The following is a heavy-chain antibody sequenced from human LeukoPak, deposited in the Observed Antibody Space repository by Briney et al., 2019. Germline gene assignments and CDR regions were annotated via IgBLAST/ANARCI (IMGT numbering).Heavy chain of an antibody. J-gene: IGHJ1*01. Sequence: SETLSLTCTVSGGSTSRYYWSWIRQPPGKSLEWIGYIYYTGSTTYNPSLKSRVTISIDTSNNRFSLNLTSVTAADTAIYYCARLPGIAAVWGQGTLVIVCS. V-gene: IGHV4-59*08. D-gene: IGHD6-13*01. CDR3: ARLPGIAAV. CDR2: IYYTGST. CDR1: GGSTSRYY.